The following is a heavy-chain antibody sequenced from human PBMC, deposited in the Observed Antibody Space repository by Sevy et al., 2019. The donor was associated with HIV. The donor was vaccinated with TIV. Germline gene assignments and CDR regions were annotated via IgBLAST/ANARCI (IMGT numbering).Heavy chain of an antibody. V-gene: IGHV1-2*02. CDR2: INPNSGGT. CDR3: ARLHLLRSCSGGSCYHYYFDY. CDR1: GYTFTGYY. J-gene: IGHJ4*02. D-gene: IGHD2-15*01. Sequence: ASVKVSCKASGYTFTGYYMHWVRQAPGQGLEWMGWINPNSGGTNYAQKFQGRVTMTRDTSISTAYMELSRLRSDDTAEYYCARLHLLRSCSGGSCYHYYFDYWGQGTLVTVSS.